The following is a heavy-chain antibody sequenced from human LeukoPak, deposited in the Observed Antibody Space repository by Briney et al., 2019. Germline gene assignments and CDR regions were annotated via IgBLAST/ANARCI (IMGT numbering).Heavy chain of an antibody. Sequence: GASVKVSCKASGYTFTSYAMHWVRQAPGQRLEWMGWINAGNGNTKYSQKIQGRVTITRDTSASTAYMELSSLRSEDTAVYYCARVLITMVRGVIKQTNWFDPWGQGTLVTVSS. CDR3: ARVLITMVRGVIKQTNWFDP. J-gene: IGHJ5*02. CDR1: GYTFTSYA. V-gene: IGHV1-3*01. D-gene: IGHD3-10*01. CDR2: INAGNGNT.